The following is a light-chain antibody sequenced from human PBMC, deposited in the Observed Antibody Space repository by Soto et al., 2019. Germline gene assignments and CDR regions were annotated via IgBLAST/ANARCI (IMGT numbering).Light chain of an antibody. Sequence: EKVMTQSPATLSVSPGERATLSCRASENIKNRLAWYQQKPGQGPRLLIYDAFTRPTDIPARLSGSASGTEFTLTISSLQSEDSAFYYCQQYDDWPLTLGGGTKVEIK. CDR3: QQYDDWPLT. V-gene: IGKV3-15*01. CDR2: DAF. CDR1: ENIKNR. J-gene: IGKJ4*01.